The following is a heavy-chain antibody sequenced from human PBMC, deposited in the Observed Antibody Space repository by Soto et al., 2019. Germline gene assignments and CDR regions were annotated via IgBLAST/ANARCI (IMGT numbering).Heavy chain of an antibody. J-gene: IGHJ4*02. CDR1: GGSFSGYY. Sequence: SETLSLTCAVYGGSFSGYYWSWIRQPPGKGLEWIGEINHSGSTNYNPSLKSRVTISVDTSKNQFSLKLSSVTAADTAVYYCARERYDFWSGFIDYWGQGTLVTVS. CDR3: ARERYDFWSGFIDY. V-gene: IGHV4-34*01. D-gene: IGHD3-3*01. CDR2: INHSGST.